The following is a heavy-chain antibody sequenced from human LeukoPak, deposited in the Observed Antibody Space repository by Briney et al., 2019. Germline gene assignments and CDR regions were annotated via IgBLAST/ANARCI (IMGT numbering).Heavy chain of an antibody. CDR2: ISGSGGST. CDR3: ARAAYSSRDRGPFDI. J-gene: IGHJ3*02. D-gene: IGHD6-13*01. Sequence: GGSLRLSCAASGFTFSSYAMSWVRQAPGKGLEWVAVISGSGGSTYYADSVKGRFTISRDNSKNTLYLQMNSLRAEDTAVYHCARAAYSSRDRGPFDIWGQGTMVTVSS. V-gene: IGHV3-23*01. CDR1: GFTFSSYA.